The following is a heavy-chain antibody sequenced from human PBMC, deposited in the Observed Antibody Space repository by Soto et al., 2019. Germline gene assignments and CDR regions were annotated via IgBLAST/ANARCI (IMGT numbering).Heavy chain of an antibody. V-gene: IGHV4-38-2*01. Sequence: PSENLSLTCGVSGYSISSGYYWGWIRQPPGKGLEWIASIFHSGSTYYNPSLKSRVTISVDTSKNQFSLKLSSVTAADTAVYYCARGLQYGGNSAYWGQGTLVTVSS. CDR2: IFHSGST. D-gene: IGHD2-21*02. CDR1: GYSISSGYY. J-gene: IGHJ4*02. CDR3: ARGLQYGGNSAY.